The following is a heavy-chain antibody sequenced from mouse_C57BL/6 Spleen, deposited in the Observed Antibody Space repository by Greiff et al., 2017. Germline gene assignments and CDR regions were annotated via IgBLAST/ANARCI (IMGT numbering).Heavy chain of an antibody. Sequence: QVQLQQSGPELVKPGASVKISCKASGYAFSSSWMNWVKQRPGKGLEWIGRIYPGDGDTNYNGKFKGKATLTADKSSSTAYMQLSSLTSEDSAVYFCAREEYYSNYYYFDYWGQGTTLTVSS. V-gene: IGHV1-82*01. CDR1: GYAFSSSW. D-gene: IGHD2-5*01. CDR2: IYPGDGDT. J-gene: IGHJ2*01. CDR3: AREEYYSNYYYFDY.